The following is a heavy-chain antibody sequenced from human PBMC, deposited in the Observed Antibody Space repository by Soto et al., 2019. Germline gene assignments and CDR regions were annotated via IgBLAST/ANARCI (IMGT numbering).Heavy chain of an antibody. J-gene: IGHJ4*02. CDR1: GFTFTRYS. Sequence: EVQLVESGGGLVKPGGSLRLSCAASGFTFTRYSMNWVRQAPGKGLEWVSSISSTTNYIYYGDTMKGRFTIPRDNAKNSLYLEMNSRRSEDTAVYYCSRESEDLTSNFDYWGQGTLVTVSS. V-gene: IGHV3-21*06. CDR3: SRESEDLTSNFDY. CDR2: ISSTTNYI.